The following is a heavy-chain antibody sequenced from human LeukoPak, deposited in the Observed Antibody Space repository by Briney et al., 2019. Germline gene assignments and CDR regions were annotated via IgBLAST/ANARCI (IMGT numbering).Heavy chain of an antibody. Sequence: GGSLRLSCAAPGFTFSSYGMNWVRQAPGKGLEWVSGISGSGGSTYYVDSVKGRFTISRDNSKNTLYLQMNSLRAEDTAVYYCAKDSYRYYYDTSGYHYDYWGQGTLVTVSS. D-gene: IGHD3-22*01. CDR3: AKDSYRYYYDTSGYHYDY. CDR2: ISGSGGST. V-gene: IGHV3-23*01. J-gene: IGHJ4*02. CDR1: GFTFSSYG.